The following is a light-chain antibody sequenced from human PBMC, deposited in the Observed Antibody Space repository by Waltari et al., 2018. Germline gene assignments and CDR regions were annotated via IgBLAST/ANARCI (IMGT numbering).Light chain of an antibody. J-gene: IGLJ3*02. V-gene: IGLV2-11*01. CDR3: CSYAGTYTLV. Sequence: QSALTQPRSLTGSPGPSVTTSCTGTSADIGGFNYVSWYQQHPGKAPKLMIYDVTKRPSGVPDRFSGSKSGNTASLTISGLQAEDEADYYCCSYAGTYTLVFGGGTKLTVL. CDR1: SADIGGFNY. CDR2: DVT.